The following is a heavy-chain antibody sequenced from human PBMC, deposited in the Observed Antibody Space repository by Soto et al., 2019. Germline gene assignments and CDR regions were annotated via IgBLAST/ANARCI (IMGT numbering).Heavy chain of an antibody. J-gene: IGHJ6*02. CDR1: GFPFISYS. V-gene: IGHV3-21*01. CDR3: ARGVAAAYYYYAMDV. D-gene: IGHD6-13*01. Sequence: QVVESGGGRVKPGGSLRLSCSASGFPFISYSMSWVRQAPGRGLQWVSSISTTSSYMSYAESVRGRFTISRDNAKNSLFLQMNSLRAEDTAVYYCARGVAAAYYYYAMDVWGQGTTVTVSS. CDR2: ISTTSSYM.